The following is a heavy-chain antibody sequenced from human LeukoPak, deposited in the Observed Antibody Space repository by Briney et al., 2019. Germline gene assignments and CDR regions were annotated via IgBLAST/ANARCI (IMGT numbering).Heavy chain of an antibody. V-gene: IGHV3-33*01. CDR2: IWYDGSSK. CDR1: GFTFSSYG. CDR3: ARIYYDSSGYYSPLGY. Sequence: GGSLRLSCAASGFTFSSYGMHWVRQAPGKGLEWVAVIWYDGSSKYYADSVKGRFTISRDNSKNTLYLQINSLRAEDTAVYYCARIYYDSSGYYSPLGYWGQGTLVTVSS. D-gene: IGHD3-22*01. J-gene: IGHJ4*02.